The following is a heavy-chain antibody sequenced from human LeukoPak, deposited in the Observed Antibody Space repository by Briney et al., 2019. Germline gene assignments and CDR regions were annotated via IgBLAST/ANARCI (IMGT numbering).Heavy chain of an antibody. CDR1: GGSISSGGYS. D-gene: IGHD3-9*01. J-gene: IGHJ4*02. CDR3: ATRYYDVLAGYYSLDY. CDR2: IYHSGST. V-gene: IGHV4-30-2*01. Sequence: SETLSLTCGVSGGSISSGGYSWSWFRRPPGKGLEWIGYIYHSGSTYYNPSLKSRVTISVDRSKNQFSLKLISVTAADTAVYYCATRYYDVLAGYYSLDYWGQGTLVTVSS.